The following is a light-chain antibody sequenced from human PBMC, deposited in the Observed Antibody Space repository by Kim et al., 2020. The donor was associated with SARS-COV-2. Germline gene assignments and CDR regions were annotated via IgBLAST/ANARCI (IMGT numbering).Light chain of an antibody. CDR1: SSDVGGYNY. J-gene: IGLJ3*02. CDR3: CSYAGSYTLWV. Sequence: QSALTQPRSVSGSPGQSVTISCTGTSSDVGGYNYVSWYQQHPGKAPKLMIYDAIKRPSGVPDRFCGSKSGNTASLTISGLQAEYEADYYCCSYAGSYTLWVFGGGTQLTVL. CDR2: DAI. V-gene: IGLV2-11*01.